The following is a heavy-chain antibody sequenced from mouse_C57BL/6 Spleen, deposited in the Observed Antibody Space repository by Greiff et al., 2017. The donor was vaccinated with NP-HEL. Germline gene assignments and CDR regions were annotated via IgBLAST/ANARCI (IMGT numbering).Heavy chain of an antibody. Sequence: QVQLQQPGAELVTPGASVTMSCKASGYTFTSYWITWVKQRPGQGLEWIGDIYPGSGSNNYNEKFTSKATLTVDTSSRPAYMQLSSLTSVDSAVYYLAISSGDYAMGYWGQGTSVTVSS. V-gene: IGHV1-55*01. CDR2: IYPGSGSN. CDR1: GYTFTSYW. D-gene: IGHD3-2*02. J-gene: IGHJ4*01. CDR3: AISSGDYAMGY.